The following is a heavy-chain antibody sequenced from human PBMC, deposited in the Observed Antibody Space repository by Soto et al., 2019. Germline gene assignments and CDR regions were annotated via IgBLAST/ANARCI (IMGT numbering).Heavy chain of an antibody. V-gene: IGHV4-4*07. Sequence: PSETLSLTCTVSGGSISSYYWRWIRQPAGKGLEWIGRIYTSGSTNYNPSLKSRVTMSVDTSKNQFSLKLSSVTAADTAVYYCARAIAVAGTEWLGYWGQGTLVTVSS. D-gene: IGHD6-19*01. CDR1: GGSISSYY. J-gene: IGHJ4*02. CDR3: ARAIAVAGTEWLGY. CDR2: IYTSGST.